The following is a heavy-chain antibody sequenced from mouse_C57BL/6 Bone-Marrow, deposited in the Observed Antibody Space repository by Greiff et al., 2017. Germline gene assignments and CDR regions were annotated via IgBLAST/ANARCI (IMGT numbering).Heavy chain of an antibody. CDR2: IYPGSGST. Sequence: QVQLQQPGAELVKPGASVKMSCKASGYTFTSYWITWVKQRPGQGLEWIGDIYPGSGSTNYNEKFKCKATLTVDTSSSTAYMQLSSLTSEDSAVYYCARSLGTTVVAPYAMRYWGQGTSVTVSS. CDR3: ARSLGTTVVAPYAMRY. CDR1: GYTFTSYW. D-gene: IGHD1-1*01. V-gene: IGHV1-55*01. J-gene: IGHJ4*01.